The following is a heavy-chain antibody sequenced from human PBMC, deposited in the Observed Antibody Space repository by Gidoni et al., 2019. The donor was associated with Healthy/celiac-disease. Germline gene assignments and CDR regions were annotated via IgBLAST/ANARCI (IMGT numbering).Heavy chain of an antibody. CDR2: IVVGSGNT. Sequence: QMQLVQSGPEVKKPGNSVKVSCKASGFTFTSSAGQWVRQARGQRLEWIGWIVVGSGNTNYAQKFQERVTITRDMSTSTAYMELISLSPEDTAVYYCAAAYGDYAIYWGQGTLVTVSS. D-gene: IGHD4-17*01. CDR3: AAAYGDYAIY. V-gene: IGHV1-58*01. J-gene: IGHJ4*02. CDR1: GFTFTSSA.